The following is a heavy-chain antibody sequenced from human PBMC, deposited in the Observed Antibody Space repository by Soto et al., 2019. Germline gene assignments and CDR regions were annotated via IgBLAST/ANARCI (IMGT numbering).Heavy chain of an antibody. CDR2: IKQDGSEK. D-gene: IGHD2-21*02. Sequence: GGSLRLSCAAAGFTFSSYWMSWVRQAPGKGLEWVANIKQDGSEKYYVDSVKGRFTISRDNAKNSLYLQMNSLRAEDTAVYYCARNCGGDCYGYYGMDVWGQGTTVTVSS. CDR1: GFTFSSYW. J-gene: IGHJ6*02. CDR3: ARNCGGDCYGYYGMDV. V-gene: IGHV3-7*05.